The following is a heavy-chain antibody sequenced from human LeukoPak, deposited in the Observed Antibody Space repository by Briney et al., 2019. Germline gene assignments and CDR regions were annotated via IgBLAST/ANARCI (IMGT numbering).Heavy chain of an antibody. V-gene: IGHV4-38-2*02. Sequence: PSQTLSLTCTVSGYSISSGYYWGWIPQPPGKGLEWIGIIYHSGSTYYNPSLKSRVTISVDTSKNQFSLKLSSVTAADTAVYYCAGGGVDTAMLDYWGQGTLVTVSS. CDR2: IYHSGST. CDR1: GYSISSGYY. J-gene: IGHJ4*02. CDR3: AGGGVDTAMLDY. D-gene: IGHD5-18*01.